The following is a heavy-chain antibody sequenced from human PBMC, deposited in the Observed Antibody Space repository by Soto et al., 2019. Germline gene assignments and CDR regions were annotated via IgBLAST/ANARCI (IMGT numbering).Heavy chain of an antibody. D-gene: IGHD1-26*01. V-gene: IGHV4-39*01. CDR3: ARPLVGVEWFDP. CDR1: GGSISSSTYY. J-gene: IGHJ5*02. CDR2: ISYSGST. Sequence: QLHLQESGPGLVKPSETLSLTCTVSGGSISSSTYYWGWIRQPPGRGLEWIGVISYSGSTYYNPSLNSRVIISVDTSKNRFSLKLSSVTDADTAVYYCARPLVGVEWFDPWGEGTLVTVSS.